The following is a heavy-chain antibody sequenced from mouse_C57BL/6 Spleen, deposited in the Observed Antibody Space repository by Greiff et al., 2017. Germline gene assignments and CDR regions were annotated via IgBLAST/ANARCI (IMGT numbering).Heavy chain of an antibody. CDR3: ARDYEFDY. J-gene: IGHJ2*01. D-gene: IGHD2-4*01. Sequence: VQLQQPGAELVKPGASVKLSCKASGYTFTGYWMHWVKQRPGRGLELIGRIDPNSGGTKYNEKFKSKATLTVDKPSSTAYMQLSSLTSEDSAVYYCARDYEFDYWGPGTTLTVSS. CDR2: IDPNSGGT. V-gene: IGHV1-72*01. CDR1: GYTFTGYW.